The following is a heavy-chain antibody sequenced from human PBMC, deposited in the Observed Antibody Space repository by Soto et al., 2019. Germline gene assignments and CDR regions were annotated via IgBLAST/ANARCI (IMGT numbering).Heavy chain of an antibody. CDR2: ISGSGNTI. J-gene: IGHJ3*02. CDR1: GFTFSSFE. CDR3: AREQWLADPFDI. Sequence: DVQLVESGGGLVQPGGSLRLSCAVSGFTFSSFEMNWVRQAPGKGLEWLSYISGSGNTIYYADSVKGRVTISRDNAKNSLNLQMNSLRAEDTAVYYCAREQWLADPFDIWGQGTVVTVSS. D-gene: IGHD6-19*01. V-gene: IGHV3-48*03.